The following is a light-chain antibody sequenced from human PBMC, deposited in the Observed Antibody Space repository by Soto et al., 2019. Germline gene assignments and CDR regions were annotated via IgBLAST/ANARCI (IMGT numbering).Light chain of an antibody. CDR1: SSDVGAYDL. V-gene: IGLV2-23*02. CDR2: EDP. Sequence: QSALTQPASVSGSPGQSITISCIGTSSDVGAYDLVSWYQQHPGTAPRLIIYEDPRRPSGIDSRFSGYKSGNTASLTISGLREEYEGNYNCCSAAGNRIFVFGGGTEVTVL. CDR3: CSAAGNRIFV. J-gene: IGLJ3*02.